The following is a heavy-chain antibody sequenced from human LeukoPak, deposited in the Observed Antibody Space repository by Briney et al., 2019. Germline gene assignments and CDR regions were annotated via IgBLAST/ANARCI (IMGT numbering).Heavy chain of an antibody. Sequence: SVKVSCKASGGTFSSCAISWVRQAPGQGLEWMGGIIPIFGTAKYAQKFQGRVTITADESTSTAYMELSSLRSEDTAVYYCARGLTYGSASLYTRWGQGTLVTVSS. D-gene: IGHD3-10*01. CDR2: IIPIFGTA. V-gene: IGHV1-69*01. J-gene: IGHJ4*02. CDR1: GGTFSSCA. CDR3: ARGLTYGSASLYTR.